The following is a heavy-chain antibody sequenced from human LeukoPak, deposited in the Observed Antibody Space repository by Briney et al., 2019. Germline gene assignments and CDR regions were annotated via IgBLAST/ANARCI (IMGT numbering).Heavy chain of an antibody. D-gene: IGHD6-25*01. J-gene: IGHJ5*02. CDR1: GGSISSSSYY. Sequence: SETLSLTCTVSGGSISSSSYYWGWIRQPPGKGLEWIGSIYYYGSTYYNPSLRSRVTISVDTSKNQLSLKLSSVTAADTAVYYCARDQSIVAGWFDPWGQGTLVTVSS. V-gene: IGHV4-39*07. CDR2: IYYYGST. CDR3: ARDQSIVAGWFDP.